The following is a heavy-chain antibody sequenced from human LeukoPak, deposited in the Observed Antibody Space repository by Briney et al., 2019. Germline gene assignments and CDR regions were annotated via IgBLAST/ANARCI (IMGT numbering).Heavy chain of an antibody. CDR1: GYTFTGYH. J-gene: IGHJ4*02. CDR2: INPNSGDT. D-gene: IGHD2-2*01. V-gene: IGHV1-2*06. Sequence: ASVKVSCKASGYTFTGYHMHWVRQAPGQGLEWMGRINPNSGDTNYAQKFQGRVTMTRDTSISTAYMELSRLRSDGTAVYYCARDCCSSTSCLFDYWGQGTLVTVSS. CDR3: ARDCCSSTSCLFDY.